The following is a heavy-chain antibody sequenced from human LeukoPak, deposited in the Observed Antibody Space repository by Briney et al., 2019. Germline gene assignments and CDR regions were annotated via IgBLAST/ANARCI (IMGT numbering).Heavy chain of an antibody. D-gene: IGHD6-25*01. J-gene: IGHJ6*03. V-gene: IGHV3-74*01. Sequence: GGSLRLSCAASGFIFSSYWMHWVRQVPGKGLEWVSRISGDGSITNYADSVKGRFTISRDNAKNSLYLQMNSLRVEDTAVYYRARDGTPNYSSGWVYMDVWGEGTTVTISS. CDR2: ISGDGSIT. CDR3: ARDGTPNYSSGWVYMDV. CDR1: GFIFSSYW.